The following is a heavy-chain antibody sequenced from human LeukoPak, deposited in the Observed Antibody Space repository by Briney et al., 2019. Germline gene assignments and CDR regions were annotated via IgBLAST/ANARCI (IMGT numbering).Heavy chain of an antibody. D-gene: IGHD6-6*01. CDR2: IYTSGST. Sequence: SETLSLTCTVSGGSISSYYWSWIRQPAGKGLEWIGRIYTSGSTNYNPSLKSRVTMSVDTSKNQFSLKLSSVTAADTAVYYCARDSSSGYYYYYMDVWGKGTTVIVSS. CDR3: ARDSSSGYYYYYMDV. J-gene: IGHJ6*03. CDR1: GGSISSYY. V-gene: IGHV4-4*07.